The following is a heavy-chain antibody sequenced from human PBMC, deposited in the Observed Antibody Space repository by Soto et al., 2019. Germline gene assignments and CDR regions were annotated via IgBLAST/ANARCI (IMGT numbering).Heavy chain of an antibody. CDR1: GGTFSSYA. V-gene: IGHV1-69*12. CDR3: AGGLFSGDDRVDAFDI. CDR2: IIPIFGTA. Sequence: QVQLVQSGAEVKKPGSSVKVSCKASGGTFSSYAISWVRQAPGQGLEWMGGIIPIFGTANYAQKFQGRVTITEDEYTSTAYMELSSLRSEDTAVYYCAGGLFSGDDRVDAFDIWGQGTMVSVS. D-gene: IGHD5-12*01. J-gene: IGHJ3*02.